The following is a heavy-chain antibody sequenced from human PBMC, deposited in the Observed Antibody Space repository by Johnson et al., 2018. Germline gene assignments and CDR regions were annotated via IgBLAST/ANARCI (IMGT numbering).Heavy chain of an antibody. J-gene: IGHJ3*01. CDR3: VKERITMIGRGGAFDF. CDR2: ISYNGGRT. Sequence: EVQLVESGGGLVQPGGSLRLSCAVSGFTLSNYAMDWVRQAPGKGLEWVSGISYNGGRTYYADSVKGRFTISRDNSKNTLYLHLNSRRAGDTAVYYCVKERITMIGRGGAFDFWGQGTMVTVSS. D-gene: IGHD3-22*01. CDR1: GFTLSNYA. V-gene: IGHV3-23*04.